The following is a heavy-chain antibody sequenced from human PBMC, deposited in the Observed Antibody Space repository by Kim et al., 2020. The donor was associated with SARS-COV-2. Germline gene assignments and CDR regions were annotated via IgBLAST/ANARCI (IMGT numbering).Heavy chain of an antibody. CDR1: GYTFTSYA. D-gene: IGHD6-13*01. V-gene: IGHV1-3*01. Sequence: ASVKVSCKASGYTFTSYAMHWVRQAPGQRLEWMGWINAGTGNTKYSQKFQGRVTITRDTSASTAYMELSSLRSEDTAVYYCARGSSFNWFDPWCQGTLVT. CDR2: INAGTGNT. CDR3: ARGSSFNWFDP. J-gene: IGHJ5*02.